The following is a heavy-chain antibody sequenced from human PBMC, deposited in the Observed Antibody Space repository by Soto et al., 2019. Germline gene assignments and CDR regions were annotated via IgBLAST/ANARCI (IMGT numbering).Heavy chain of an antibody. CDR1: GYTFTGYY. V-gene: IGHV1-2*04. CDR2: INPNSGGT. Sequence: ASVKVSCKASGYTFTGYYMHWVRQAPGQGLEWMGWINPNSGGTNYAQKFQGWVTMTRDTSISTAYMELSRLRSDDTAGYFCARGGGLEMATIIDYWGQGTLVTVSS. CDR3: ARGGGLEMATIIDY. J-gene: IGHJ4*02. D-gene: IGHD5-12*01.